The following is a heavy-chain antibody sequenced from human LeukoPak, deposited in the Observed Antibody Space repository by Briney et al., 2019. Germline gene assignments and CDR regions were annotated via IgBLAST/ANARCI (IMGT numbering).Heavy chain of an antibody. Sequence: GESLKISCKGSGYSFTSYWIGWVRQMPGKGLEWMGIIYPGDSDTRYSPSFQGQVTTSADKSISTAYLQWSSLKASDTAMYYCARGRRITIFGAADYFDYWGQGTLVTVSS. D-gene: IGHD3-3*01. J-gene: IGHJ4*02. CDR2: IYPGDSDT. V-gene: IGHV5-51*01. CDR1: GYSFTSYW. CDR3: ARGRRITIFGAADYFDY.